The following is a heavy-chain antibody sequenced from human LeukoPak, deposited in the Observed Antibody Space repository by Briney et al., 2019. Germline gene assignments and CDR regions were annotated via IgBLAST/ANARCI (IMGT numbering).Heavy chain of an antibody. CDR3: AAEYCGGGSCYSGHSGHDY. J-gene: IGHJ4*02. Sequence: GGSLRLSCAASGFTFSSYGMHWVRQAPGKGLEWVAVISYDGIYKFYADSAKGRFTISRDSSRNTVHLQMHSLRAEDTAVYYCAAEYCGGGSCYSGHSGHDYWGQGTLVTVSS. D-gene: IGHD2-15*01. CDR1: GFTFSSYG. V-gene: IGHV3-30*03. CDR2: ISYDGIYK.